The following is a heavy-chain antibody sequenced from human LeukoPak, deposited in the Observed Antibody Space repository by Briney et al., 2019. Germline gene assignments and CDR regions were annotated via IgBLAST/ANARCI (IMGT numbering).Heavy chain of an antibody. CDR1: GGSISSYY. V-gene: IGHV4-59*08. Sequence: SETLSLTCTVSGGSISSYYWSWIRQPPGKGLEWIGFIYYSGSTNYNPSLKSRVTISVDTSKNQFSLKLSSVTAADTAVYYCARGGGRITMVRGVNWFDPWGQGTLVTVSS. D-gene: IGHD3-10*01. CDR2: IYYSGST. J-gene: IGHJ5*02. CDR3: ARGGGRITMVRGVNWFDP.